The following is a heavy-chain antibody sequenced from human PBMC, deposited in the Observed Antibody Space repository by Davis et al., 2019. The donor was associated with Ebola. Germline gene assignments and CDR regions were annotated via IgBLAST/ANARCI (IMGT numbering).Heavy chain of an antibody. CDR2: IYYSGST. CDR3: ARTEGSCGMDV. D-gene: IGHD1-14*01. J-gene: IGHJ6*02. Sequence: SETLSLTCTVPGGSISSYYWSWIRQPPGEGLEWIGYIYYSGSTNYNPSLKSRVTISVDTTKNQFSLKLSSVTAADTAVYYCARTEGSCGMDVWGQGTTVTVSS. CDR1: GGSISSYY. V-gene: IGHV4-59*08.